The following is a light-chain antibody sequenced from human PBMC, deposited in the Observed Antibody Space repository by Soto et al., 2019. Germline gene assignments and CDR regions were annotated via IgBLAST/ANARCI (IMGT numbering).Light chain of an antibody. CDR1: SSNIGAGYD. V-gene: IGLV1-40*01. CDR3: QSYYRSLSGSVV. J-gene: IGLJ2*01. Sequence: QAVVTQPPSVSGAPGQRVTISCTGSSSNIGAGYDVPWYQQLPGTAPKLLIYGNSNRPSGVPDRFSGSKSGTSASLAITGLQAEDEADYYCQSYYRSLSGSVVFGGGTKLTVL. CDR2: GNS.